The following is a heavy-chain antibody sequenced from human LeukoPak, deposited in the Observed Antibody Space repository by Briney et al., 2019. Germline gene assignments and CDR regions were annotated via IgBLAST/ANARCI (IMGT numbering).Heavy chain of an antibody. CDR3: ARDRGSGSRGGFDY. D-gene: IGHD3-10*01. CDR2: INSDGSST. Sequence: PGTSLRLSCAASGFTFSSYWMHWVRQAPGKGLVWVSRINSDGSSTSYADSVKGRFTISRDNAKNTLYLQTNSLRAEDTAVYYCARDRGSGSRGGFDYWGQGTLVTVSS. J-gene: IGHJ4*02. V-gene: IGHV3-74*01. CDR1: GFTFSSYW.